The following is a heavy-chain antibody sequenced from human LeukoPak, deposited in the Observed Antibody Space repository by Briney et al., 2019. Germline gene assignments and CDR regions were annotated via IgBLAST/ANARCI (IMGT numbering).Heavy chain of an antibody. D-gene: IGHD5-18*01. Sequence: PSETLSLTCAVYGGSFSGYYWSWIRLPPGKGLEWIGEINHSGSTNYNPSLKSRVTISVDTSKNQFSLKLSSVTAADTAVYYCASVRGYSYGYQAWTPEYYYYGMDVWGQGTTVTVSS. V-gene: IGHV4-34*01. J-gene: IGHJ6*02. CDR2: INHSGST. CDR3: ASVRGYSYGYQAWTPEYYYYGMDV. CDR1: GGSFSGYY.